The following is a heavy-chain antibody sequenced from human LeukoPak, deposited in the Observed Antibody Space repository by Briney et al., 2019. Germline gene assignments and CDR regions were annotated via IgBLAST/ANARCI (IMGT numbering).Heavy chain of an antibody. D-gene: IGHD3-10*01. Sequence: GGSLRLSCQASGFTFSNYAMSWVRQAPGKGLEWVSAISGSGGSTYYADSVKGRFTISRDNSKNTLYLQMNSLRAEDTAVYYCAKDLSYYGSGGFGYWGQGTLVTVSS. CDR3: AKDLSYYGSGGFGY. V-gene: IGHV3-23*01. CDR2: ISGSGGST. CDR1: GFTFSNYA. J-gene: IGHJ4*02.